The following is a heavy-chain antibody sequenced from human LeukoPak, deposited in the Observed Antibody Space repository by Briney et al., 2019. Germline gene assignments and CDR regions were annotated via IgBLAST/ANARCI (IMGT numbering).Heavy chain of an antibody. CDR3: ARASSGLGVKETQKYYYYYYMDV. V-gene: IGHV4-59*01. D-gene: IGHD3-10*01. J-gene: IGHJ6*03. CDR2: IYYSGST. CDR1: GGSISSYY. Sequence: PSETLSLTCTVSGGSISSYYWSWIRQPPGKGLEWIGYIYYSGSTNYNPSLKSRVTISVDTSKNQFSLKLSSVTAADTAVYYCARASSGLGVKETQKYYYYYYMDVWGKGPRSPSP.